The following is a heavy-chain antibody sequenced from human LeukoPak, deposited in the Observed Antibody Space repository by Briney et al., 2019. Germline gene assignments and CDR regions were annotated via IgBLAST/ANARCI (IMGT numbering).Heavy chain of an antibody. V-gene: IGHV4-4*07. J-gene: IGHJ4*02. Sequence: PSETLSLTCTVSGGPISGYYWSWIRQPAGKGLEWIGRIYTSGSTNYNPSLRSRVTMSLDTSKNQFSLKLSSVTAADTAVYYCARGHSGYDDYWGQGTLVTVSS. CDR3: ARGHSGYDDY. CDR1: GGPISGYY. D-gene: IGHD5-12*01. CDR2: IYTSGST.